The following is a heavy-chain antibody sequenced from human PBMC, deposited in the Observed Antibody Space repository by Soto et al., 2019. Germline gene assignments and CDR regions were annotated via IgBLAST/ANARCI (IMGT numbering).Heavy chain of an antibody. CDR2: IKQDGSEK. CDR1: GFTFSSYW. CDR3: ARVRYYYGSGSYPYYFDY. Sequence: GGSLRLSCAASGFTFSSYWMSWVRQAPGKGLEWVANIKQDGSEKYYVDSVKGRFTISRDNAKNSLYLQMNSLRAEDTAVYYCARVRYYYGSGSYPYYFDYWGQGTLVTVSS. D-gene: IGHD3-10*01. V-gene: IGHV3-7*01. J-gene: IGHJ4*02.